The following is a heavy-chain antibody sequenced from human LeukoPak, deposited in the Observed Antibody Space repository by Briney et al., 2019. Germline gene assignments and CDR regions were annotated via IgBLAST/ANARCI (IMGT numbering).Heavy chain of an antibody. V-gene: IGHV4-59*08. Sequence: NPSETLSLTCTVSGGSISSYYWSWIRQPPGKGLEWIGDIYYSGSTNYNPSLKSRVTISVDTSKNQFSLKLSSVTAADTAVYYCARPQGGGTVAPGAFAIWGQGTMVTVSS. D-gene: IGHD4-23*01. CDR2: IYYSGST. CDR1: GGSISSYY. CDR3: ARPQGGGTVAPGAFAI. J-gene: IGHJ3*02.